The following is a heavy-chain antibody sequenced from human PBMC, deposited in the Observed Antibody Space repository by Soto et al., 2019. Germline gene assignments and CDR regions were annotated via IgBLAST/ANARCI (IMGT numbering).Heavy chain of an antibody. V-gene: IGHV1-69*13. CDR3: AREVTTRELYYYYGMDV. CDR1: GGTFSSYA. D-gene: IGHD4-4*01. Sequence: GASVKVSCKASGGTFSSYAISWVRQAPGQGLEWMGGIIPIFGTANYAQKFQGRVTITADESTSTAYMELSSLRSEDTAVYYCAREVTTRELYYYYGMDVRGQGTTVTVSS. CDR2: IIPIFGTA. J-gene: IGHJ6*02.